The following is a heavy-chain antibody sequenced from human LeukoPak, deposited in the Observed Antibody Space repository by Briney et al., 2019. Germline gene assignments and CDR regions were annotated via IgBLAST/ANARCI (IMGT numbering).Heavy chain of an antibody. CDR3: AKGTGVGGDDAFEF. Sequence: GGSLRLSCAASGITFSTYWMGWVREAPGKGLEWVANMNVDGSEKYYVDSVKGRFTISRDNAKNSLYLQMNSLRAEDTAIYYCAKGTGVGGDDAFEFWGQGTMVTVSS. D-gene: IGHD3-3*01. J-gene: IGHJ3*01. CDR2: MNVDGSEK. CDR1: GITFSTYW. V-gene: IGHV3-7*03.